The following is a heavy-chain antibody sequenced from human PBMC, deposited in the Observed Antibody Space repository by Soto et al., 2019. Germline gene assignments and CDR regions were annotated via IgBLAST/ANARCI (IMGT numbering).Heavy chain of an antibody. CDR3: GTTVGDLAQ. CDR2: ITPSRGRT. Sequence: SVKRSRKTSGYSYTIYYVHWVRQTTGQGLERMGIITPSRGRTNYTHKFQGRVSMTRDTSTSTVDMELSSLRPEDTAVYYCGTTVGDLAQWGQGTLDTVSS. V-gene: IGHV1-46*01. D-gene: IGHD4-17*01. CDR1: GYSYTIYY. J-gene: IGHJ4*02.